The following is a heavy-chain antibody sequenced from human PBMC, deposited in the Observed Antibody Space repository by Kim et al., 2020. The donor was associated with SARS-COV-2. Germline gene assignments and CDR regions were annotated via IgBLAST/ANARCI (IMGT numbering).Heavy chain of an antibody. Sequence: SETLSLTCTVSGGSISSYYWSWIRQPPGKGLEWIGYIYYSGSTNYNPSLKSRVTISVDTSKNQFSLKLSSVTAADTAVYYCARDQERAYSSGWNQKTNWYFDLWGRGTLVTVSS. CDR2: IYYSGST. V-gene: IGHV4-59*01. CDR3: ARDQERAYSSGWNQKTNWYFDL. CDR1: GGSISSYY. D-gene: IGHD6-19*01. J-gene: IGHJ2*01.